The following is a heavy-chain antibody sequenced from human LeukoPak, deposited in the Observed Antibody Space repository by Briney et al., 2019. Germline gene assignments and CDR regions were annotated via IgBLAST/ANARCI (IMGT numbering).Heavy chain of an antibody. V-gene: IGHV3-11*04. D-gene: IGHD3-22*01. CDR2: ISGSGSTA. CDR1: GFTFSDSY. CDR3: AELGINMMGGP. J-gene: IGHJ5*01. Sequence: GASLRLSCAASGFTFSDSYMSWIRQAPGMGLEWLSYISGSGSTANYVESVKGRFTISRDNSKNSLYLQMKSLRSEDTAVYYCAELGINMMGGPWGQGTPVTISS.